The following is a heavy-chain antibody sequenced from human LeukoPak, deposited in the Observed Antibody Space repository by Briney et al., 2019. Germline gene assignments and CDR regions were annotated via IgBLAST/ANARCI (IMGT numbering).Heavy chain of an antibody. CDR3: TTSGYPGNYFDY. D-gene: IGHD3-22*01. Sequence: ASVKVSCKAFGYTFTSYGISWVRQAPGQGLEWMGWISAYNGNTNYAQKLQGRVTMTTDTSTSTAYMELRSLRSDDTAVYYCTTSGYPGNYFDYWGQGTLVTVSS. CDR1: GYTFTSYG. CDR2: ISAYNGNT. V-gene: IGHV1-18*01. J-gene: IGHJ4*02.